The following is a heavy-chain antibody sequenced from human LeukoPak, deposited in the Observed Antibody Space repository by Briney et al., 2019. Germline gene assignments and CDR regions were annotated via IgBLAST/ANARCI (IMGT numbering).Heavy chain of an antibody. D-gene: IGHD1-26*01. Sequence: ASVKVSCKASGYTFTGYYMHWVRQAPGQGLEWMGWINPNSGGTNYAQKFQGRVTMTRDTSISTAYMELSRLRSDDTAVYYCARARVGANRHTDYWGQGTLVTVSS. CDR2: INPNSGGT. CDR1: GYTFTGYY. V-gene: IGHV1-2*02. CDR3: ARARVGANRHTDY. J-gene: IGHJ4*02.